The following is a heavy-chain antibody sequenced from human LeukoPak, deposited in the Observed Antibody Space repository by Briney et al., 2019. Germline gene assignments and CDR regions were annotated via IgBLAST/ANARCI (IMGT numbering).Heavy chain of an antibody. V-gene: IGHV1-2*02. CDR2: INPNSGGT. CDR3: ARGHYDILTGYYSDY. Sequence: ASVKVSCKASGYTFTGYYMHWVRQAPGQGLEWMGWINPNSGGTNYAQKFQGRVTMTRDTSISTAYMELSRLRSDDTAVYYCARGHYDILTGYYSDYWGQGTLLTVSS. J-gene: IGHJ4*02. D-gene: IGHD3-9*01. CDR1: GYTFTGYY.